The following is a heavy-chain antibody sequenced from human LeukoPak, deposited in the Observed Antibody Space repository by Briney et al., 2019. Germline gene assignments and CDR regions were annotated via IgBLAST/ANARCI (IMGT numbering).Heavy chain of an antibody. J-gene: IGHJ4*02. D-gene: IGHD4-17*01. V-gene: IGHV3-53*01. Sequence: PGGSLILSCAASGFTVSSYSMSWVRQAPGKGLEWVSIIYSGGTIYYVDSVKGRFTISRDSSKNTLFLQMNSLRAEDTAVYYCARDDGDYFDYWGQGILVTVSS. CDR1: GFTVSSYS. CDR2: IYSGGTI. CDR3: ARDDGDYFDY.